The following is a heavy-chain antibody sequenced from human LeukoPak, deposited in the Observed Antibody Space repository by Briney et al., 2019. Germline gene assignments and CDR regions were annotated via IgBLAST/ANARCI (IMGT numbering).Heavy chain of an antibody. D-gene: IGHD3-3*01. CDR3: ARDRGYDFWSGYYGFDY. Sequence: GGSLRLSCAASGFTFSSYSMNWVRQAPGKGLEWVSYISSSSSTIYYADSVKGRFTISRDNAKNSLYLQMSSLRDEDTAVYYCARDRGYDFWSGYYGFDYWGQGTLATVSS. CDR1: GFTFSSYS. J-gene: IGHJ4*02. V-gene: IGHV3-48*02. CDR2: ISSSSSTI.